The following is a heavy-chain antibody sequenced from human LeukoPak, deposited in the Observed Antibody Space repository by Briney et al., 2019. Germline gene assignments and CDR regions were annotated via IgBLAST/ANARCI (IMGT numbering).Heavy chain of an antibody. CDR1: GFTFDDYA. D-gene: IGHD6-19*01. J-gene: IGHJ5*02. V-gene: IGHV3-9*01. CDR2: ISWNSGSI. Sequence: PGGSLRLSCAASGFTFDDYAMHWGRQAPGKGLEWVSGISWNSGSIGYADSVKGRFTISRDNAKNSLYLQMNSLRAEDTALYYCAKGGYSSCWTGWFDPWGQGTLVTVSS. CDR3: AKGGYSSCWTGWFDP.